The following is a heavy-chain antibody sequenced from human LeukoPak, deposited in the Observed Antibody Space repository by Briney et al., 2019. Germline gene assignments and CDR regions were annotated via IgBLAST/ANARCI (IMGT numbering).Heavy chain of an antibody. V-gene: IGHV4-61*02. CDR1: GGSISSGSYY. D-gene: IGHD3-3*01. J-gene: IGHJ5*02. CDR3: ARGTYYDFWSGYFQNNWFDP. Sequence: SETLSLTCTVSGGSISSGSYYWSWIRQPAGKGLEWIGRIYTSGITNYNPSLKSRVTISVDTSKNQFSLKLSSVTAADTAVYYCARGTYYDFWSGYFQNNWFDPWGQGTLVTVSS. CDR2: IYTSGIT.